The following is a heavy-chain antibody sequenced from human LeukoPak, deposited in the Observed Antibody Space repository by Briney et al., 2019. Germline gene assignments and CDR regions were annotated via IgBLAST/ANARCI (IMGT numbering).Heavy chain of an antibody. V-gene: IGHV3-48*04. J-gene: IGHJ4*02. Sequence: GGSLRLSCAASGFTFSSYGMSWVRQAPGKGLEWVSYISSSGSTIYYADSVKGRFTISRDNAKNSLYLQMNSLRAEDTAVYYCARIVLEWLMDHYYFDYWGQGTLVTVSS. D-gene: IGHD3-3*01. CDR3: ARIVLEWLMDHYYFDY. CDR2: ISSSGSTI. CDR1: GFTFSSYG.